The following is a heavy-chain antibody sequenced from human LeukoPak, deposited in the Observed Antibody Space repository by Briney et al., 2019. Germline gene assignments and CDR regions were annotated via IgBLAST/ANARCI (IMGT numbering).Heavy chain of an antibody. CDR3: ARVYSSSWYVFGY. Sequence: SETLSLTCTVSGGSISSYYWSWIRQPPGKGLEWIGYIYYSGSTNYSPSLKSRVTISVDTSKNQFSLKLSSVTAADTAVYYCARVYSSSWYVFGYWGQGTLVTVSS. V-gene: IGHV4-59*01. CDR2: IYYSGST. CDR1: GGSISSYY. D-gene: IGHD6-13*01. J-gene: IGHJ4*02.